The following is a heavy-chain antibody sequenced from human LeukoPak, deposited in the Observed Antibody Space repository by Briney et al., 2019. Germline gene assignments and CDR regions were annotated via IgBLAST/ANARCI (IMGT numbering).Heavy chain of an antibody. J-gene: IGHJ6*02. CDR3: ARLRYYAVDV. V-gene: IGHV3-48*01. Sequence: TGGSLRLSCAASGFTFNTFDMTWVRQAPGKGLECVSYISSGSSTRYYADSVKGRFTISRDNAKSSLFLQMYSLRAEDTAVYFCARLRYYAVDVWGQGTTVIVSS. CDR2: ISSGSSTR. CDR1: GFTFNTFD.